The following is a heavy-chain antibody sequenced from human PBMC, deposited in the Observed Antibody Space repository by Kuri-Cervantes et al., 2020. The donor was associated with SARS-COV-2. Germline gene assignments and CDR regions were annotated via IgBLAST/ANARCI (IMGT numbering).Heavy chain of an antibody. J-gene: IGHJ6*02. CDR1: GASISSGAYY. Sequence: SETLSLTCTVSGASISSGAYYWSWIRQPPGKGLEWIGYIYYSGITYYNPSLKSRFTISVDTSKNQFSLKLSSVTAADTAVYYCARWGRGSVLRFLEWSGYGMDVWGQGTTVTVSS. CDR3: ARWGRGSVLRFLEWSGYGMDV. CDR2: IYYSGIT. V-gene: IGHV4-30-4*01. D-gene: IGHD3-3*01.